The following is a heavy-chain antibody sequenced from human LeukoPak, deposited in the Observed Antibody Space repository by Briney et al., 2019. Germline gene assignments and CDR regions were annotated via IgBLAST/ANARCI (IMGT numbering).Heavy chain of an antibody. CDR2: IYGGDTT. J-gene: IGHJ4*02. D-gene: IGHD3-9*01. CDR3: ARADYDILTGYDY. Sequence: HPGGSLRLSCAASGFTVNSNLMSWVRQAPGKGLEWVSAIYGGDTTYYADSVKGRFTISRDISKNTMNLQMNSLRAEDTAVYYCARADYDILTGYDYWGQGTLVTVSS. CDR1: GFTVNSNL. V-gene: IGHV3-66*01.